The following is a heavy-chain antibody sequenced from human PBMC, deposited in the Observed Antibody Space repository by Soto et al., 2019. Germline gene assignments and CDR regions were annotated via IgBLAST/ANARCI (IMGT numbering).Heavy chain of an antibody. Sequence: QVQLVESGGGVVQPGRSLRLSCAASGFTFRNYAMHWVRQAPGKGLEWVAVISYDGSNKYYTDSVKGRFTISRDNPKNTLYLQMNSLRAEDTAVYYCARENYGDLYFDYWGQGTLVFVSS. V-gene: IGHV3-30*10. CDR2: ISYDGSNK. J-gene: IGHJ4*02. CDR1: GFTFRNYA. D-gene: IGHD4-17*01. CDR3: ARENYGDLYFDY.